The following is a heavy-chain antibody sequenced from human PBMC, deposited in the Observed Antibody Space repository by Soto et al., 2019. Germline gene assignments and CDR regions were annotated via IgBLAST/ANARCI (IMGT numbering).Heavy chain of an antibody. CDR3: ARDFAARPHDAFDI. CDR1: GESFKSCG. CDR2: ISAYNGNT. D-gene: IGHD6-25*01. V-gene: IGHV1-18*01. J-gene: IGHJ3*02. Sequence: VCCAACGESFKSCGISWVRQAPGQGLEWMGWISAYNGNTNYAQKLQGRVTMTTDTSTSTAYMELRSLRSDDTAVYYCARDFAARPHDAFDIWGQGTMVTVSS.